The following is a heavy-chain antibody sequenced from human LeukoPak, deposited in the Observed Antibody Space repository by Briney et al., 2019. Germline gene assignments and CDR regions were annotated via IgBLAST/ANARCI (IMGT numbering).Heavy chain of an antibody. Sequence: GGSLRLSCAASGFTFSSYTMNWVRQAPGKGLEWVSSLSGSGSCIYYADSVKGRFTISRDNAKNTLYLQMNSLRAEDTAVYYCARDFDYSDSSGPASDWGRGHRVTVSA. D-gene: IGHD3-22*01. CDR3: ARDFDYSDSSGPASD. CDR1: GFTFSSYT. J-gene: IGHJ4*02. V-gene: IGHV3-21*01. CDR2: LSGSGSCI.